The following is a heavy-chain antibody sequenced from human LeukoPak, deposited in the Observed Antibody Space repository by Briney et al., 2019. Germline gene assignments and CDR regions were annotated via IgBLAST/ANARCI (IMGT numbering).Heavy chain of an antibody. D-gene: IGHD6-19*01. CDR1: GGSFSGYY. CDR2: INHSGST. J-gene: IGHJ4*02. CDR3: ATSPLGYSSGWHLDY. V-gene: IGHV4-34*01. Sequence: SETLSLTCAVYGGSFSGYYWSWIRQPPGKGLEWIGEINHSGSTNYNPPLKSRVTIPVDTSKNQFSLKLSSVTAADTAVYYCATSPLGYSSGWHLDYWGQGTLVTVSS.